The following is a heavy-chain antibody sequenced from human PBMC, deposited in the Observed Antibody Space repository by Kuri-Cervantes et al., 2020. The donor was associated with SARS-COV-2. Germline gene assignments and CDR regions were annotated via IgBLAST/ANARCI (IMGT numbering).Heavy chain of an antibody. V-gene: IGHV4-59*02. J-gene: IGHJ6*02. CDR3: ARDSAGYYDYNHYGMDV. Sequence: GSLTLSCSVSGGTVRGYYWSWVRQFPGKGLEWIGYIYYTGTTNYNPSLKSRLTMSVDTSKDQLSLKLISVTAADTAVYYCARDSAGYYDYNHYGMDVWGHGTTVTVSS. CDR2: IYYTGTT. CDR1: GGTVRGYY. D-gene: IGHD1-26*01.